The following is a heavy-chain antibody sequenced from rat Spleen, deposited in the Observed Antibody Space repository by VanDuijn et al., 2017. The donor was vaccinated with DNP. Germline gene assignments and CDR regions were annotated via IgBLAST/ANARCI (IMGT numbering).Heavy chain of an antibody. CDR2: VIYDGSIS. D-gene: IGHD1-4*01. CDR1: GFTFSDYA. V-gene: IGHV5-17*01. Sequence: EVHLVESGGGLVQPGNSLKLSCAASGFTFSDYAMAWVRQSPKKGLEWVATVIYDGSISYYRDSVKGRFTISRDNAKNTLYLQMNSLRSEDTATYYCARHVLPLRVWDYWGQGVMVTVSS. CDR3: ARHVLPLRVWDY. J-gene: IGHJ2*01.